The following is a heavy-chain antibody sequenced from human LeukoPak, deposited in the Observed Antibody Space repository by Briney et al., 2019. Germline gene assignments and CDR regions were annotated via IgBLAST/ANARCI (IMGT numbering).Heavy chain of an antibody. CDR3: AKDLHSSSWYYFDY. J-gene: IGHJ4*02. D-gene: IGHD6-13*01. V-gene: IGHV3-23*01. CDR1: GFTLSSYA. Sequence: GGSLRLSCAASGFTLSSYAMSWVRQAPGKGLEWVSTIGGSGGVTYYADSVKGRFTISRDNSKNTLYLQMNSLRAEDTAVYYCAKDLHSSSWYYFDYWGQGTLVTVSS. CDR2: IGGSGGVT.